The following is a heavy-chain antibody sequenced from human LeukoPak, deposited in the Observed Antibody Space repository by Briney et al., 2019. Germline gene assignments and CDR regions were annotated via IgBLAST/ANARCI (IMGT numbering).Heavy chain of an antibody. D-gene: IGHD4-11*01. CDR1: GYSFTNYW. Sequence: GESLKISCKGSGYSFTNYWIGWVRQMPGKGLEWIGIIYPGDSDSRYSPSFQGQVTISADKSISTAYLQWSSLKASDTAMYYCARQSSSSNYGFDYWGQGTLVTVSS. CDR3: ARQSSSSNYGFDY. CDR2: IYPGDSDS. V-gene: IGHV5-51*01. J-gene: IGHJ4*02.